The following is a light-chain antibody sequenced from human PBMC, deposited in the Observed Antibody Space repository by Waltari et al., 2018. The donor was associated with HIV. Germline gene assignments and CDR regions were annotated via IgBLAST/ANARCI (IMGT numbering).Light chain of an antibody. J-gene: IGKJ4*01. V-gene: IGKV1-9*01. CDR3: QQLNSYTQIT. CDR2: AAS. CDR1: QGISTY. Sequence: DIQLTQSPSFLSASVGDRVPITGRASQGISTYLAWYQQKPGKAPKLLIYAASTLQSGVPSRFSGSGSGTEFTLTIGGLQPEDFATYYCQQLNSYTQITFGGGTKVEIK.